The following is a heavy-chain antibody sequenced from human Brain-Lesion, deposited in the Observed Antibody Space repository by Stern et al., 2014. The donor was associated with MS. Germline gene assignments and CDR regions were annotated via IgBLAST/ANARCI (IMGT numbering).Heavy chain of an antibody. Sequence: VHLVESGPGLVKPSQTLSLSCTVSGGSISSGGYYWSWIRQPAGKGLEWIGRIFNSGSTSYNPSHKSRVTISIDTSKTQFSLRLNSMTAADTAVYYCARGRVVPGFQYYATDVWGQGTTVIVSS. CDR3: ARGRVVPGFQYYATDV. CDR2: IFNSGST. D-gene: IGHD2-2*01. V-gene: IGHV4-61*02. CDR1: GGSISSGGYY. J-gene: IGHJ6*02.